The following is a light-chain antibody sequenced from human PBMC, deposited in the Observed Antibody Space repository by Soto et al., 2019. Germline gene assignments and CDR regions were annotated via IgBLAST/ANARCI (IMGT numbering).Light chain of an antibody. Sequence: DIQRTQSPSTLSGSVGERVNSTCRGSQSISSWLAWYQRKPGKAPKLLIYDASSLESGVPSRFSGSGSGTEFTLTISSLQPDDFATYYCHQYNSYSMWPFGQVGKVDIK. J-gene: IGKJ1*01. CDR2: DAS. CDR3: HQYNSYSMWP. CDR1: QSISSW. V-gene: IGKV1-5*01.